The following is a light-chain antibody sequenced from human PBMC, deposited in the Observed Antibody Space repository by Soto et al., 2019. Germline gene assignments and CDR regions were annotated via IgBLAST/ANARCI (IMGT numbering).Light chain of an antibody. CDR3: TSYTTKSTWI. CDR2: EVN. V-gene: IGLV2-14*01. Sequence: QSVLAQPASVSGSPGQSITISCTGTSSDIGNYNYVSWYQQHPGKAPQLIIYEVNTRPSGLSNRFSGSKSDNTASLTISGLRDEDEADYYCTSYTTKSTWIFGGGTKVTVL. CDR1: SSDIGNYNY. J-gene: IGLJ2*01.